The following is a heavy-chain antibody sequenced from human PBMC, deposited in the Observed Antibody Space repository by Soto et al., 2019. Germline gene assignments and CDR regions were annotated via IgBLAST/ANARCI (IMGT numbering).Heavy chain of an antibody. CDR3: TRHPPSYYDSNGYFGY. J-gene: IGHJ4*02. Sequence: SETLSLTCAVYGGSFSGYYWSWIRQPPGKGLEWIGEINHSGSTNYNPSLKSRVTISVDTSKNQFSLKLSSVTAADTAVYYCTRHPPSYYDSNGYFGYWGQGTVVTVSS. V-gene: IGHV4-34*03. CDR2: INHSGST. CDR1: GGSFSGYY. D-gene: IGHD3-22*01.